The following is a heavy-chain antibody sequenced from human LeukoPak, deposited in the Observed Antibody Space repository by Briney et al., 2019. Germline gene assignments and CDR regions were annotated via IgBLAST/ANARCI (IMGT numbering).Heavy chain of an antibody. CDR1: GYTFTSYG. CDR3: ARKMGSSSGWHQVFDY. J-gene: IGHJ4*02. D-gene: IGHD6-19*01. V-gene: IGHV1-2*02. CDR2: INPNSGGT. Sequence: ASVKVSCKASGYTFTSYGISWVRQAPGQGLEWMGWINPNSGGTKYAQNFQGRVTMTRDTSISTAYMELSRLRSDDTALYYCARKMGSSSGWHQVFDYWGQGTLVTVSS.